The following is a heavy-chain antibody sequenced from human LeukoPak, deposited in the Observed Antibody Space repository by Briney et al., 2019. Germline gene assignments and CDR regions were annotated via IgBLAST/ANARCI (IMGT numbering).Heavy chain of an antibody. D-gene: IGHD3-16*01. V-gene: IGHV1-46*01. CDR1: GYTFTNYY. Sequence: ASVKVSCKASGYTFTNYYMHWVRQAPGQGLEWMGIINPSGGSTSYAQKFQGRVTMTRDTSTSTVYMELSSLRSGDTAVYYCARESPPDYVWGSLGGNDYWGQGTLVTVSS. CDR3: ARESPPDYVWGSLGGNDY. J-gene: IGHJ4*02. CDR2: INPSGGST.